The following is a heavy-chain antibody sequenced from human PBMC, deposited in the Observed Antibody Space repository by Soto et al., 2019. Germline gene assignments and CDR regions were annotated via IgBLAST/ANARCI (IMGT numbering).Heavy chain of an antibody. CDR1: GDSISTFY. Sequence: SETLSLTCTVSGDSISTFYWGWMRQSPGKELEWIGYVYYTGSTNHNPSLKSRVTISVDRSKNQFSLKLTSANAADTAVYYCARGRTVRNYADDSSDYFYFFDYWGQGTQVTVSS. D-gene: IGHD3-22*01. V-gene: IGHV4-59*01. CDR3: ARGRTVRNYADDSSDYFYFFDY. CDR2: VYYTGST. J-gene: IGHJ4*02.